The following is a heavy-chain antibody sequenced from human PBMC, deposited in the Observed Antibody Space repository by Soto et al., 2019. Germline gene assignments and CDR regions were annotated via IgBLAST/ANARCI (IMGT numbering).Heavy chain of an antibody. CDR1: GFTFSNAW. Sequence: EVQLVESGGGLVKPGGSLRLSSAASGFTFSNAWMSWVRQAPGKGLEWVGRIKSKTDGGTTDYAAPVKGRFTISRDDSKNTLYLQMNSLKTEDTAVYYCTTSSIFFDFWSGYRYFDLWGRGTLVTVSS. D-gene: IGHD3-3*01. J-gene: IGHJ2*01. CDR3: TTSSIFFDFWSGYRYFDL. CDR2: IKSKTDGGTT. V-gene: IGHV3-15*01.